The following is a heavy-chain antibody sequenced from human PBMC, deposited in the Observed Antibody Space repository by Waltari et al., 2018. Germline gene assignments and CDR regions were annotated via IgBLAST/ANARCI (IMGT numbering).Heavy chain of an antibody. CDR1: GGTFSSYA. V-gene: IGHV1-69*05. CDR2: IIPIFGTA. Sequence: QVQLVQSGAEVTKPGSSVKVSCKASGGTFSSYAISWVRQAPGQGLEWMGGIIPIFGTANYAQKFQGRVTITTDESTSTAYMELSSLRSEDTAVYYCTYGAHGFYAFDIWGQGTMVTVSS. D-gene: IGHD4-17*01. J-gene: IGHJ3*02. CDR3: TYGAHGFYAFDI.